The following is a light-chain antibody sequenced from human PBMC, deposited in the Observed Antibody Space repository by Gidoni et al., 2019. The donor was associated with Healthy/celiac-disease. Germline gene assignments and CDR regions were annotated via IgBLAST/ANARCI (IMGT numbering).Light chain of an antibody. V-gene: IGKV4-1*01. J-gene: IGKJ4*01. Sequence: DIVMTQSPDSLAVSLGERATINCKSSQSVLYSSNHKNYLAWYQQKPGQPPKLLIYWASTRESGVPDRFSGSGSGTDFTLTISSLQAEDVAVYYCQQYYSTVTFGGGPKVEIK. CDR3: QQYYSTVT. CDR1: QSVLYSSNHKNY. CDR2: WAS.